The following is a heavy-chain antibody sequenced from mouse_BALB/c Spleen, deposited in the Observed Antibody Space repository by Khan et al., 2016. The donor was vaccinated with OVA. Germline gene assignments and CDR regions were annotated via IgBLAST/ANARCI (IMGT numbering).Heavy chain of an antibody. CDR2: ISYSGST. Sequence: EVQLQESGPGLVKPSQSLSLTCTVTGYSITSDYAWNWIRQFPGNKLEWMAYISYSGSTRSNPSLNSRISIPRDTSKNQFFLQLNSVTTEDTATYYGARLYYYGQWYFDVWGAGTTVTVSS. CDR1: GYSITSDYA. D-gene: IGHD1-1*01. V-gene: IGHV3-2*02. CDR3: ARLYYYGQWYFDV. J-gene: IGHJ1*01.